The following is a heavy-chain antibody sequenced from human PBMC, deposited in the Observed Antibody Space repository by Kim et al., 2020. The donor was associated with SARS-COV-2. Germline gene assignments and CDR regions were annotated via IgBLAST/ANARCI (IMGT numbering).Heavy chain of an antibody. D-gene: IGHD1-1*01. J-gene: IGHJ4*02. Sequence: GSTLHGDSVKGRFTISRDNSENTLHLQMGSLRVEDTGVYYCAREPARRADYWGRGTLVTVSS. V-gene: IGHV3-23*02. CDR3: AREPARRADY. CDR2: GST.